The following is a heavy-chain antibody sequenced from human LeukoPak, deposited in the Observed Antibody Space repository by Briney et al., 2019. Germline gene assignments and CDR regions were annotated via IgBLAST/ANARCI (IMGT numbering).Heavy chain of an antibody. V-gene: IGHV3-23*01. CDR2: ISGSGGST. D-gene: IGHD3-22*01. CDR3: AKDPGGGYYF. CDR1: GFTFSSYA. Sequence: PGGSLRLSCAPSGFTFSSYAMSGVRQAPGKGLEWVSAISGSGGSTYYADSVKGRFTISRDNSKNTLYLQMNSLRAKDTAVYYCAKDPGGGYYFWGQGTLVTVSS. J-gene: IGHJ4*02.